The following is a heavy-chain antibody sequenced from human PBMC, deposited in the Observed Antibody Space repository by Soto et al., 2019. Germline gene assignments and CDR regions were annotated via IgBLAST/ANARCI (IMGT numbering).Heavy chain of an antibody. V-gene: IGHV6-1*01. Sequence: PSQTLSLTCAISGDSVSSNSAAWNWVRQSPSRGLEWLGRTKYRSKWYNDYATSVKSRIIINADTSKSQFPLQLNSVTPEDTAVYYCARGGSSTWTYYFDFWGQGILVTVSS. D-gene: IGHD6-13*01. J-gene: IGHJ4*02. CDR3: ARGGSSTWTYYFDF. CDR2: TKYRSKWYN. CDR1: GDSVSSNSAA.